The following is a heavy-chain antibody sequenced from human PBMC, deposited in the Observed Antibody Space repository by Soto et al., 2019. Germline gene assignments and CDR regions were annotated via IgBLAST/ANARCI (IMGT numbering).Heavy chain of an antibody. V-gene: IGHV4-31*03. Sequence: LSLTCTVSGGSISIGDHYWSWIRHRPGKGLEWIGYIYYSGNTYYNPSLKSRIIMSVDTSKSQFSLRVSSVTAADTAIYYCAGFSAGEYGGNSGFVYWGQGTLVTVSS. CDR3: AGFSAGEYGGNSGFVY. CDR1: GGSISIGDHY. D-gene: IGHD2-21*02. J-gene: IGHJ4*02. CDR2: IYYSGNT.